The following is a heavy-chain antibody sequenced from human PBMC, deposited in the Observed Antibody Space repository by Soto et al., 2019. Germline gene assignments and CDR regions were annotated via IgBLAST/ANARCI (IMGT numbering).Heavy chain of an antibody. V-gene: IGHV4-34*01. CDR2: INHSGST. J-gene: IGHJ4*02. Sequence: QVQLQQWGAGLLKPSETLSLTCAVYGGSFSGYYWSWIRQPPGKGLEWIGEINHSGSTNYNPSLKCRVTISVDTSKNQFSLKLSSVTAADTAVYYCARGVYTVTTQRYFDYWGQGTLVTVSS. D-gene: IGHD4-17*01. CDR3: ARGVYTVTTQRYFDY. CDR1: GGSFSGYY.